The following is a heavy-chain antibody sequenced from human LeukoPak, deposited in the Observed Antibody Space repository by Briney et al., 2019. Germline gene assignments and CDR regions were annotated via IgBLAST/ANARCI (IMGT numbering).Heavy chain of an antibody. CDR2: IYYSGST. J-gene: IGHJ3*02. Sequence: NPSETLSLTCTVSGGSISSSSYYWGWIRQPPGKGLEWIGSIYYSGSTYYNPSLKSRVTISVDTSKNQFSLKLSSVTAADTAVYYCARHDSSSSYDAFDIWGQGTMVTVSS. CDR3: ARHDSSSSYDAFDI. D-gene: IGHD6-13*01. V-gene: IGHV4-39*07. CDR1: GGSISSSSYY.